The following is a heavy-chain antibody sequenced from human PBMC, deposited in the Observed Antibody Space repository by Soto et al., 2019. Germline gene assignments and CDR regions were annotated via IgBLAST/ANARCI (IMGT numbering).Heavy chain of an antibody. CDR2: INHSGST. CDR3: ARVRGQKNYYYRMDV. V-gene: IGHV4-34*01. CDR1: GGSFSGYY. J-gene: IGHJ6*02. Sequence: SETLSLTCAVYGGSFSGYYWSWIRQPPGKGLEWIGEINHSGSTNYNPSLKSRVTISVDTSKNQFSLKLSSVTAADTAVYYCARVRGQKNYYYRMDVWGQGTTVTVSS.